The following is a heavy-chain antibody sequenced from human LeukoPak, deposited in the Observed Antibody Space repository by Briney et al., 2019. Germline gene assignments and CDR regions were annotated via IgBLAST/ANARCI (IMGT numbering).Heavy chain of an antibody. CDR1: GGTFSSYA. V-gene: IGHV1-69*13. D-gene: IGHD4-17*01. CDR3: ARDSSSYGDYGEYLEYFQH. J-gene: IGHJ1*01. Sequence: SVKVSCKASGGTFSSYAISWVRQAPGQGLEWMGGIIPIFGTANYAQKFQGRVTITADESTSTAYMELSSLRSEDTAVYYCARDSSSYGDYGEYLEYFQHWGQGTLVTVSS. CDR2: IIPIFGTA.